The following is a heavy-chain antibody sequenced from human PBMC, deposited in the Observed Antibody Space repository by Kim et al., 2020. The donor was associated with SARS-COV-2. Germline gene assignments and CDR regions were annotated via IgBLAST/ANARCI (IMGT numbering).Heavy chain of an antibody. CDR1: GYSFTSYW. CDR2: IDPSDSYT. J-gene: IGHJ4*02. V-gene: IGHV5-10-1*01. Sequence: GESLKISCKGSGYSFTSYWISWVRQMPGKGLEWMGRIDPSDSYTNYSPSFQGHVTISADKSISTAYLQWSSLKASDTAMYYCARLFGYSYGLVTLIDYWGQGTLVTVSS. CDR3: ARLFGYSYGLVTLIDY. D-gene: IGHD5-18*01.